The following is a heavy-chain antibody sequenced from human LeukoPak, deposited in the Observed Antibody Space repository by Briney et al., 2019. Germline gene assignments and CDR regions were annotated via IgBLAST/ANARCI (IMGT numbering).Heavy chain of an antibody. Sequence: PGGSLRLSCAASGFTFSSYAMHWVRQAPGKGLEWVAVISYDGSNKYYADSVKGRFTISRDNSKNTLYLQMNSLRAEDTAVYYCARDHRLAVTILEPMSWGQGTMVTVSS. D-gene: IGHD4-17*01. CDR3: ARDHRLAVTILEPMS. CDR1: GFTFSSYA. CDR2: ISYDGSNK. V-gene: IGHV3-30*04. J-gene: IGHJ3*01.